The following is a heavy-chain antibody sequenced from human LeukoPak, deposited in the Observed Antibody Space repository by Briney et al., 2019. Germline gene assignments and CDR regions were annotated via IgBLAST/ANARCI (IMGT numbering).Heavy chain of an antibody. CDR1: GFTFSGYA. J-gene: IGHJ4*02. V-gene: IGHV3-23*01. CDR3: AKLVGVAPTDY. Sequence: GGSLRLSCAASGFTFSGYAMSWVRQAPGKGLEWVSGISASAGGSYYADSVKGRFTISRDNSKNTLYLQLDSLTAEDTAVYYCAKLVGVAPTDYWGQGTLVTVSS. CDR2: ISASAGGS. D-gene: IGHD2-15*01.